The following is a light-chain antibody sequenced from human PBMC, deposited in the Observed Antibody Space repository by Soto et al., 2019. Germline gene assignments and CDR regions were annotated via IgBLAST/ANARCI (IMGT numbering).Light chain of an antibody. V-gene: IGLV2-14*01. J-gene: IGLJ2*01. CDR2: DVS. CDR3: SSYTSSSTLYVV. Sequence: QSALTQSASVSGSPGQSITISCTGTSSDVGGYNYVSWYQQHPGKAPKLMIYDVSNRPSGVSNRFSGSKSGNTASLTISGLQAEDEADYYCSSYTSSSTLYVVFGGGTKVTVL. CDR1: SSDVGGYNY.